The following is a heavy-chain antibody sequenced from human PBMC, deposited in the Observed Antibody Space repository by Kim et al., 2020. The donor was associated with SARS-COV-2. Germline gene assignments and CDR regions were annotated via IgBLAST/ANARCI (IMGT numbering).Heavy chain of an antibody. Sequence: GGSLRLSCAASGFTFSNSWMTWVRQAPGKGLEWVANIKEDETQKSYLDSVKGRFTISRDNAKNTLYLQMNSLRAEDTAVYYCARDLSPQYYYESNARWYDVFDIWGQGTMVTVSS. D-gene: IGHD3-22*01. CDR2: IKEDETQK. CDR1: GFTFSNSW. CDR3: ARDLSPQYYYESNARWYDVFDI. J-gene: IGHJ3*02. V-gene: IGHV3-7*01.